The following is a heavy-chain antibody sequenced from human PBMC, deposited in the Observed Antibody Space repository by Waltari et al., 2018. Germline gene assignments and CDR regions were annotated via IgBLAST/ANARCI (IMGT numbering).Heavy chain of an antibody. J-gene: IGHJ4*02. CDR3: TTDAYYYDSSVFLYFDY. CDR1: GFTLSNAW. CDR2: IKSKTDGGTT. Sequence: EVQLVESGGGLVKPGGSLRLSCAASGFTLSNAWMSWVRQAPGKGLEWVGRIKSKTDGGTTDYAAPVKGRFTISRDDSKNTLYLQMNSLKTEDTAVYYCTTDAYYYDSSVFLYFDYWGQGTLVTVSS. V-gene: IGHV3-15*01. D-gene: IGHD3-22*01.